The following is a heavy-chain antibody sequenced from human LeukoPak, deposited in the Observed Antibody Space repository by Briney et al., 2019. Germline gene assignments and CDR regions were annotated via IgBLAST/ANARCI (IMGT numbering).Heavy chain of an antibody. Sequence: AASVKVSCKASGYTFTHYGITWVRQAPGQGLAWMGWINTYNGDTKCAQKLQGRVTMTTDTSTSTAFMELRSLRSDDSAVYYCARGIRSPLFDYWGRGTLVTVSP. D-gene: IGHD3-16*01. CDR1: GYTFTHYG. CDR3: ARGIRSPLFDY. J-gene: IGHJ4*02. CDR2: INTYNGDT. V-gene: IGHV1-18*01.